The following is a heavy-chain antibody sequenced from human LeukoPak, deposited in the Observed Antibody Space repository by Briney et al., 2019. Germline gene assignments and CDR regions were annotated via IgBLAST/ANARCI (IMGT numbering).Heavy chain of an antibody. V-gene: IGHV3-21*01. CDR3: AKDSRTQVWAGPAG. J-gene: IGHJ4*02. CDR1: GFTFSSYV. D-gene: IGHD1-26*01. CDR2: ISSGSSYI. Sequence: TGGSLRLSCAASGFTFSSYVMNWVRLAPGKGLEWVSSISSGSSYIYYADSVKGRFTISRDNAKNSLYLHMSSLRAEDTAVYYCAKDSRTQVWAGPAGWGQGTLVTVSS.